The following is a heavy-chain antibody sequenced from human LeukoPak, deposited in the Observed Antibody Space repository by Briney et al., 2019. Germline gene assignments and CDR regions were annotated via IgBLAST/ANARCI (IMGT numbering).Heavy chain of an antibody. CDR2: ISAYNGNT. CDR1: GYTFTSYG. CDR3: ARDLSVYYYGSGSYYNGGNWFDP. Sequence: GASVKVSCKASGYTFTSYGISWVRQAPGQGLEWMGWISAYNGNTNYAQKLQGRGTMTTDTSPSTAYMELRSLRSDDTAVYYCARDLSVYYYGSGSYYNGGNWFDPWGQGTLVTVSS. D-gene: IGHD3-10*01. J-gene: IGHJ5*02. V-gene: IGHV1-18*01.